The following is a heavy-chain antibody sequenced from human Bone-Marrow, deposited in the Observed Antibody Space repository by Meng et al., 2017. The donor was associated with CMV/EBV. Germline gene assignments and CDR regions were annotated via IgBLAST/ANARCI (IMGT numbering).Heavy chain of an antibody. J-gene: IGHJ6*02. D-gene: IGHD1-26*01. Sequence: SVKVSCKASGGTFSNYAINWVRQAPGQGLEWMGGIIPIFGTANYAQKFQGRVTITTDESTSTAYMELSSLRSEDTAVYYCARDMSFSRGYGMDVWDQGTTVTVSS. CDR2: IIPIFGTA. CDR1: GGTFSNYA. V-gene: IGHV1-69*05. CDR3: ARDMSFSRGYGMDV.